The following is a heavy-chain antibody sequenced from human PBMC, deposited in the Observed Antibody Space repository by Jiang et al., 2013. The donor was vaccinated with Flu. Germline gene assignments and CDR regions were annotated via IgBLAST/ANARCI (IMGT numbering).Heavy chain of an antibody. CDR2: IIPIFGTA. CDR1: GGTFSSYA. Sequence: GAEVKKPGSSVKVSCKASGGTFSSYAISWVRQAPGQGLEWMGGIIPIFGTANYAQKFQGRVTITADESTSTAYMELSSLRSEDTAVYYCARHGVGYCSSTSCYTPFDYWGQGTLVTVSS. CDR3: ARHGVGYCSSTSCYTPFDY. V-gene: IGHV1-69*01. D-gene: IGHD2-2*01. J-gene: IGHJ4*02.